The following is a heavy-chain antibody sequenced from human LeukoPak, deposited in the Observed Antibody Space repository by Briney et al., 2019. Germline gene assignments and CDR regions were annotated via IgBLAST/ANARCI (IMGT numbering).Heavy chain of an antibody. CDR2: IYYSGSP. D-gene: IGHD2-2*02. CDR1: GVSVTSDSYY. CDR3: ARDRCSSTNCYTGYYYGTDV. J-gene: IGHJ6*02. Sequence: PPETLSLTCTVSGVSVTSDSYYWSWIRQPPGQGLEWIGFIYYSGSPTYNPSLKSRVTISMDTSKNQFSLKLNSVTAADTAVYYCARDRCSSTNCYTGYYYGTDVWGQGTTVTVSS. V-gene: IGHV4-61*01.